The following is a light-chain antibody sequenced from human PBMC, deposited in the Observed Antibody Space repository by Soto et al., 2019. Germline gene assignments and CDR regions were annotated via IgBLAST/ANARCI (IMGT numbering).Light chain of an antibody. V-gene: IGLV2-23*01. J-gene: IGLJ2*01. Sequence: QSALTQPASVSGSPGQSITISCAGSSGDGGNYNLVSWYQQHPGKAPKLIVYDAFKRPLGISDRFSGSKSDNTASLTISGLQAEDEAVYYCYSYISTNTLVFGGGTKLTVL. CDR1: SGDGGNYNL. CDR3: YSYISTNTLV. CDR2: DAF.